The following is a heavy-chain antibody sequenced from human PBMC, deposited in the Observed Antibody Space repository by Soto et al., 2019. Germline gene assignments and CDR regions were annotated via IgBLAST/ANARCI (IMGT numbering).Heavy chain of an antibody. V-gene: IGHV2-5*02. CDR3: AHIVVAGLGYYFDY. D-gene: IGHD6-19*01. J-gene: IGHJ4*02. CDR2: IYCDDDK. Sequence: QITLKESGPTLVKPTQTLTLTCTFSGFSLSSTRMALGWIRQPPGKALAWLALIYCDDDKRYSPFLKSRLTITKDTSKNQVVLTMSNMDPVDTARYYCAHIVVAGLGYYFDYWGQGTLVTVSS. CDR1: GFSLSSTRMA.